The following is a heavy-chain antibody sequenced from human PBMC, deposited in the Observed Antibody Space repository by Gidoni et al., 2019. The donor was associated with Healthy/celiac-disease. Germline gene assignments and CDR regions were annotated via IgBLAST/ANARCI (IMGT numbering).Heavy chain of an antibody. Sequence: QVQLQESGPGLVKPSQTLSLTCTVSGGSISSGGYYWSWIRQHPGKGLEWIGYIYYSGSTYYNPSLKSRVTISVDTSKNQFSLKLSSVTAADTAVYYCARFNYYDSSGYSNWFDPWGQGTLVTVSS. V-gene: IGHV4-31*03. D-gene: IGHD3-22*01. CDR2: IYYSGST. J-gene: IGHJ5*02. CDR1: GGSISSGGYY. CDR3: ARFNYYDSSGYSNWFDP.